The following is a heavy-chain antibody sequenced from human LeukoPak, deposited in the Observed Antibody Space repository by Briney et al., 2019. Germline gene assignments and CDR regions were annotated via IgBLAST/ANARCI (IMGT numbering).Heavy chain of an antibody. CDR2: IYPGDSDT. D-gene: IGHD2-2*01. CDR1: GYSFTSYW. CDR3: ARHEVGHKVVVPAAMRY. Sequence: HGESLKISCKGSGYSFTSYWIGWVRQMPGKGLEWMGIIYPGDSDTRYSPSFQGQVTISADKSISTAYLQWSSLKASDTAMYYCARHEVGHKVVVPAAMRYWGQGTLVTVSS. V-gene: IGHV5-51*01. J-gene: IGHJ4*02.